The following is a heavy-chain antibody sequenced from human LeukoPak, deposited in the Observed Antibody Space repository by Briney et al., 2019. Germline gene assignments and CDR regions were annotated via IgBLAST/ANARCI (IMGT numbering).Heavy chain of an antibody. J-gene: IGHJ5*02. CDR1: GYSISSGYY. V-gene: IGHV4-38-2*02. Sequence: PSETLSLTCTVSGYSISSGYYWGWIRQPPGKGLEWIGSIYHSGSTYYNPSLKSRVTISVDTSKNQFSLKLSSVTAADTAVYYCATVVVVVAATSLYNWFDPWGQGTLVTVSS. D-gene: IGHD2-15*01. CDR3: ATVVVVVAATSLYNWFDP. CDR2: IYHSGST.